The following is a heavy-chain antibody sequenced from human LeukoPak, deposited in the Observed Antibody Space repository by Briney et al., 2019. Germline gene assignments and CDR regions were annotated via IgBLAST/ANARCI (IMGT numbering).Heavy chain of an antibody. CDR1: GGSFSGYC. V-gene: IGHV4-34*01. D-gene: IGHD6-13*01. CDR2: INHSGST. J-gene: IGHJ4*02. CDR3: ARGRGRAAAGSRRHYFDY. Sequence: PSETLSLTCAVYGGSFSGYCWSWIRQPPGKGLEWIGEINHSGSTNYNPSLKSRVTISVDTSKNQFSLKLSSVTAADTAVYYCARGRGRAAAGSRRHYFDYWGQGTLVTVSS.